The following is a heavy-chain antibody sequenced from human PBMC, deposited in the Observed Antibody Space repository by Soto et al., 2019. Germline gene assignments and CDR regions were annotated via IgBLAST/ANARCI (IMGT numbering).Heavy chain of an antibody. J-gene: IGHJ6*02. CDR2: IYYSGST. D-gene: IGHD6-19*01. CDR3: ARHRQFYYYYGMDV. V-gene: IGHV4-39*01. CDR1: GGSISSSSYY. Sequence: PSETLSLTCTVSGGSISSSSYYWGWIRQPPGKGLEWIGSIYYSGSTYYNPSLKSRVTISVDTSKNQFSLKLSSVTAADTAVYYCARHRQFYYYYGMDVWGQGTTVTVSS.